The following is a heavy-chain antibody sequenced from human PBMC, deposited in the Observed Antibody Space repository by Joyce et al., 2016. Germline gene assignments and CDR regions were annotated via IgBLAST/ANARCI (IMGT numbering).Heavy chain of an antibody. CDR1: GYTFSCDY. CDR3: ARDPGVGDY. V-gene: IGHV1-2*02. CDR2: IDHHTGGT. Sequence: QVQLVQSGAEVKKPGASVKVSCTASGYTFSCDYMHWVRQAPGQGLEWMGWIDHHTGGTNYAQRFQGRVTLTRDTSINTAYMELRNLRSDDTAVYYCARDPGVGDYWGQGTLVIVSS. D-gene: IGHD1-26*01. J-gene: IGHJ4*02.